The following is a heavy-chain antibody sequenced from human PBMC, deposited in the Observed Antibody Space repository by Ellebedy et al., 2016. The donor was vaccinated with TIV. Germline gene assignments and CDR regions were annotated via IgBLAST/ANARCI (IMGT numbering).Heavy chain of an antibody. V-gene: IGHV3-7*01. Sequence: ESLKISCAASGFNFRSYWMTWVRQAPGKGLEWVAKIRQEGDEIYYVESVKSRFTISRDNAKNSLFLQMNSLRVEDTAVYYCARRASYGDYAVQVNPWFDPWGQGTLVTVSS. CDR2: IRQEGDEI. CDR3: ARRASYGDYAVQVNPWFDP. CDR1: GFNFRSYW. J-gene: IGHJ5*02. D-gene: IGHD4-17*01.